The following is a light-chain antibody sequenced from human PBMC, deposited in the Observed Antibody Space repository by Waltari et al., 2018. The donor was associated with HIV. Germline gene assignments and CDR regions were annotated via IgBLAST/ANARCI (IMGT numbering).Light chain of an antibody. V-gene: IGLV1-47*01. Sequence: QSVLTQPPSASGTPGQRVTISCSGTSSNIGSNYVYWYQQLPGTAPKLLIYRNNQRPSGVPDRFSASKSGTSVSLTISGLRPEDEADYYCAAWGDSLSGYVFGTGTRVTVL. J-gene: IGLJ1*01. CDR3: AAWGDSLSGYV. CDR1: SSNIGSNY. CDR2: RNN.